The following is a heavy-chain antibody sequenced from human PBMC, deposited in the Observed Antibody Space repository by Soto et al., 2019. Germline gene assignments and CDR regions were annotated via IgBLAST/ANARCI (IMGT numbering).Heavy chain of an antibody. V-gene: IGHV1-3*01. CDR2: INAGNGNT. CDR1: GYTFTSYA. D-gene: IGHD2-2*02. J-gene: IGHJ4*02. Sequence: GASVTVSCQASGYTFTSYAMHWVRQAPGQRLEWMGWINAGNGNTKYSQKFQGRVTITRDTSASTAYMELGSLRSEDTAVYYCARDLNTLIPLGFDYWGQGTLVTVSS. CDR3: ARDLNTLIPLGFDY.